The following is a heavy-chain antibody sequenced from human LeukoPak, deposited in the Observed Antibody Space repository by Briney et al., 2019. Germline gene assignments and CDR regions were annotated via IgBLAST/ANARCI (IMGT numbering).Heavy chain of an antibody. CDR1: GFTFSSSY. V-gene: IGHV3-7*01. CDR3: AGDSSNHYNFGSGYYTNYMDV. CDR2: IKQDGSEK. J-gene: IGHJ6*03. D-gene: IGHD3-3*01. Sequence: PGGSLRLFCAVSGFTFSSSYMNWARQAPGKGLEWVANIKQDGSEKYYVESVKGRFTISRDNAQNSLYLQMNSLRGTGSGVSFIAGDSSNHYNFGSGYYTNYMDVWGKGTTVTVSS.